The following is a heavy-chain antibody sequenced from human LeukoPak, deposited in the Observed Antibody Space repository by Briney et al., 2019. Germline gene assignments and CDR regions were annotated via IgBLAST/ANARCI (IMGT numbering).Heavy chain of an antibody. J-gene: IGHJ5*02. D-gene: IGHD5-18*01. V-gene: IGHV4-4*07. Sequence: SETLSLTCTVSGGSISNYYWSWIRQPAGKGLEWIGRIYTSGSPNYNPFLKTRVTMSVDTSKNQFSLKLSSVTAADTAVYYCARRNLRGYSYGHTSNWFDPWGQGTLVTVSS. CDR2: IYTSGSP. CDR1: GGSISNYY. CDR3: ARRNLRGYSYGHTSNWFDP.